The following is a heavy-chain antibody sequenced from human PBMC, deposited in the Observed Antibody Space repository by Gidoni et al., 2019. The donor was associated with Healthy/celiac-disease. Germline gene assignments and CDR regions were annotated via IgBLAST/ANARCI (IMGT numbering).Heavy chain of an antibody. CDR2: INHSGST. J-gene: IGHJ6*02. V-gene: IGHV4-34*01. D-gene: IGHD3-3*01. Sequence: GLEWIGEINHSGSTNYNPSLKSRVTISVDTSKNQFSLKLSSVTAADTAVYYCARGPIRFLEPPYYYYGMDVWGQGTTVTVSS. CDR3: ARGPIRFLEPPYYYYGMDV.